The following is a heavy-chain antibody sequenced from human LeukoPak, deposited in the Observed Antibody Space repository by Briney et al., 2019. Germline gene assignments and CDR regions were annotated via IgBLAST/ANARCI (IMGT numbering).Heavy chain of an antibody. CDR3: ARAVGPYDY. Sequence: PGRSLRLSCAASGFTFSTYGMHWVRQAPSKGLEWVAVIWYDGGIKYYADSVRGRFTISRDNSKDTLFLQMNSLRAEDTAIYYCARAVGPYDYWGQGTPVTVSS. CDR2: IWYDGGIK. D-gene: IGHD3-10*01. CDR1: GFTFSTYG. V-gene: IGHV3-33*01. J-gene: IGHJ4*02.